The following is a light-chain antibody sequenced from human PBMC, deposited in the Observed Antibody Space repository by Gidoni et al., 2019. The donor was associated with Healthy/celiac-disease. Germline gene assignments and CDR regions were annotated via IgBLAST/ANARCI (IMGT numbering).Light chain of an antibody. CDR1: KDISNY. V-gene: IGKV1-33*01. Sequence: DIQMTQSPSSLSASVGDRVTITCQASKDISNYLNWYQQKPGKAPKLLIYDASNLETGVPARFSGSGSGTDFTFTISSLQPEDIATYYCQQYGSLPSITFGQXTRLEIK. CDR3: QQYGSLPSIT. CDR2: DAS. J-gene: IGKJ5*01.